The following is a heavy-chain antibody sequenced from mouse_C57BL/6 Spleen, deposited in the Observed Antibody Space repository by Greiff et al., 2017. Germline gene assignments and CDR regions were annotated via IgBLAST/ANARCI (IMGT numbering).Heavy chain of an antibody. CDR3: ARDRGIYYGYDDAMDY. CDR2: LSYDGSN. J-gene: IGHJ4*01. CDR1: GYSITSGYY. Sequence: ESGPGLVKPSQSLSLTCSVTGYSITSGYYWNWIRQFPGNKLEWMGYLSYDGSNNYNPSLKNRISITRDTSKNQFFLKLNSVTTEDTATYYCARDRGIYYGYDDAMDYWGQGTSGTVSS. D-gene: IGHD2-2*01. V-gene: IGHV3-6*01.